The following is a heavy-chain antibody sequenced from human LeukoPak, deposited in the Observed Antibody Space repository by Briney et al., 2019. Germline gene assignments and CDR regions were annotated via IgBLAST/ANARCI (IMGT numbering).Heavy chain of an antibody. CDR3: ARDRDVDDFDS. J-gene: IGHJ4*01. D-gene: IGHD2-15*01. CDR1: GGSISSYY. CDR2: LYSSGST. V-gene: IGHV4-4*07. Sequence: SSETLSLTCTVSGGSISSYYWIWIRQPAGKGLEWIGRLYSSGSTNYNPSLKSRVTMSVDTSKNQFSLKLSSVPAADTAVYYCARDRDVDDFDSWGHGTLVTVSS.